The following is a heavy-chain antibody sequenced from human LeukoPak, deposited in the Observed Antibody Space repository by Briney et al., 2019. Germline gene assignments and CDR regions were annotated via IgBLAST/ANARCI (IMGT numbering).Heavy chain of an antibody. CDR1: GGSISSYY. V-gene: IGHV4-59*08. Sequence: SETLSLTCTVSGGSISSYYWSWIRQPPGKGLEWIGYIYYSGSTNYNPSLKSRVTISVDTSKNQFSLKLSSVTAADTAVYYCARRRRGRGYSYRYYYYYYMDVWGKGTTVTVSS. D-gene: IGHD5-18*01. J-gene: IGHJ6*03. CDR2: IYYSGST. CDR3: ARRRRGRGYSYRYYYYYYMDV.